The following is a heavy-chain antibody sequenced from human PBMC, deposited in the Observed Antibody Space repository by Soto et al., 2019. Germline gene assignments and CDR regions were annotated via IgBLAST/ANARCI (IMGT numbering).Heavy chain of an antibody. CDR3: AQTMAPKIFDS. D-gene: IGHD3-3*01. V-gene: IGHV2-5*02. CDR1: GFSLLTSGVG. CDR2: IYWDDDK. Sequence: QITLKEAGPTLVKPTQTLTLTCSFSGFSLLTSGVGVGWIRQPPGKALEWLALIYWDDDKGYSTSLKSRLTSTEDTSRNQVFHTKHNMGPADTATYYWAQTMAPKIFDSWGQGTLVTVCS. J-gene: IGHJ4*02.